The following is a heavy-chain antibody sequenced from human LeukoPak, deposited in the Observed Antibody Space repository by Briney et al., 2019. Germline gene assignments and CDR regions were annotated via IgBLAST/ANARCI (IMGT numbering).Heavy chain of an antibody. Sequence: PGGSLRLSCAPSGFTFSRHGMHWVRQAPGKGLEGVAIIANDGSRKYYAHSVEGRFTIYRDNYKNTLYLQMDSLRAEDTAVYYCARDRAWNYYDYWGQGTLVTVSS. CDR3: ARDRAWNYYDY. V-gene: IGHV3-30*03. J-gene: IGHJ4*02. CDR2: IANDGSRK. CDR1: GFTFSRHG. D-gene: IGHD3-3*01.